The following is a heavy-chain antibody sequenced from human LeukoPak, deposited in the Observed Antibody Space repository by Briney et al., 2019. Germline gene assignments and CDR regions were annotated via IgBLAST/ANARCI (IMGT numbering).Heavy chain of an antibody. V-gene: IGHV3-33*08. Sequence: PXGSLRLSCAASGFTVSSNYMSWVRQAPGKGLEWVAVIWYDGSNKYYADSVKGRFTISRDNSKNTLYLQMNSLRAEDTAVYYCARDPVGATGDPAYYFDYWGQGTLVTVSS. D-gene: IGHD1-26*01. CDR1: GFTVSSNY. CDR3: ARDPVGATGDPAYYFDY. J-gene: IGHJ4*02. CDR2: IWYDGSNK.